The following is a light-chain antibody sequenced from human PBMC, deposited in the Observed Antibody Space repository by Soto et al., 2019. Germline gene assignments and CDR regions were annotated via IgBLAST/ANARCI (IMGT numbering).Light chain of an antibody. V-gene: IGLV2-14*01. CDR2: EAT. Sequence: QSVLTQPPSVSGSPGQSITVSCTGTSSDIGASNFVSCYQHLPGRAPKVIIFEATNRPSGVSNRVSGSKSGITSSLTIVGVQAHDEAEYFCISYKTDPTFLSGTGPKVTVL. CDR1: SSDIGASNF. CDR3: ISYKTDPTFL. J-gene: IGLJ1*01.